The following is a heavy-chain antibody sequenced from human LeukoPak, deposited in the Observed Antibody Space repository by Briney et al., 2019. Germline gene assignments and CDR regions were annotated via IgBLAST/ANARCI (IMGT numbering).Heavy chain of an antibody. CDR2: INPNSGGT. D-gene: IGHD4-23*01. V-gene: IGHV1-2*04. J-gene: IGHJ5*02. CDR3: ATDYGGNSGWFDP. CDR1: GYTFTGYY. Sequence: ASVKVSCKASGYTFTGYYMHWVRQAPGQGLEWMGWINPNSGGTNYAQKFQGWVTMTRDTSISTAYMELSRLRSDDTAVYYCATDYGGNSGWFDPWGQGTLVTVS.